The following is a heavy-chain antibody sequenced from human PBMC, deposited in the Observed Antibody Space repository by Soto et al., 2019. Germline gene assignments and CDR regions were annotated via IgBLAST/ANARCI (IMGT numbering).Heavy chain of an antibody. CDR1: GYTFTSYD. J-gene: IGHJ4*02. D-gene: IGHD3-10*01. V-gene: IGHV1-8*01. Sequence: ASVKVSCTASGYTFTSYDINWVRQATGQGLEWMGWMNPNSGNTGYAQKFQGRVTMTRNTSISTAYMELSSLRSEDTAVYYCARGLYGSGSQDYWGQGTLVTVSS. CDR3: ARGLYGSGSQDY. CDR2: MNPNSGNT.